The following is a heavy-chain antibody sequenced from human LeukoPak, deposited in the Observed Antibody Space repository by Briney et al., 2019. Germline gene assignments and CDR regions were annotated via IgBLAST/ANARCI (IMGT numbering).Heavy chain of an antibody. Sequence: ASVKVSCKASGYTFTGYYMHWVRQAPGQGLEWMGWINANSGDTNYAQKFQGRVTMTRDTSISTAYMELSRLRSDDTAVYYCARVGFDLTGPHDAFDIWGQGTMVTVSS. J-gene: IGHJ3*02. CDR3: ARVGFDLTGPHDAFDI. D-gene: IGHD3-9*01. CDR2: INANSGDT. CDR1: GYTFTGYY. V-gene: IGHV1-2*02.